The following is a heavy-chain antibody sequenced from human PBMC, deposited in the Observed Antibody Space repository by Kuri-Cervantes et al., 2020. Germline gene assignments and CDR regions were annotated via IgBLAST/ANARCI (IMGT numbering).Heavy chain of an antibody. V-gene: IGHV3-48*03. CDR2: ISSSGSTI. J-gene: IGHJ4*02. CDR1: GLTFSSYE. Sequence: GESLKISCAASGLTFSSYEMNWVRQAPGKGLEWVSYISSSGSTIYYADSVKGRFTISRDNSKNTLFLQMNSLRAEDTAVYYCARWSGTYYDYWGQGTLVTVSS. D-gene: IGHD3-3*01. CDR3: ARWSGTYYDY.